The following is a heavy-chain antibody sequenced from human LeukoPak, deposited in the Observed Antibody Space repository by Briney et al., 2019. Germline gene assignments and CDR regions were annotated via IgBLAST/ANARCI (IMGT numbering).Heavy chain of an antibody. CDR3: ARQRAGFTVTTSDY. CDR1: TLSFSSYS. V-gene: IGHV3-48*01. D-gene: IGHD4-17*01. Sequence: RGSLRPSCVVSTLSFSSYSMNWVRQAPGKGLEWVSYISGSSSTIYYADSVEGRFTISRDNAKNSLYLQMNSLRAEDTAVYYCARQRAGFTVTTSDYWGQGTLVTVSS. J-gene: IGHJ4*02. CDR2: ISGSSSTI.